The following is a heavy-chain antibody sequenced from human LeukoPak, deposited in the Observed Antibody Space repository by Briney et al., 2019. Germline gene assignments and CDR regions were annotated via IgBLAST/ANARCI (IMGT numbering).Heavy chain of an antibody. V-gene: IGHV4-31*03. CDR1: GGSISSGGYY. CDR2: IYYSGST. D-gene: IGHD3-3*01. CDR3: ATYYDFWSGCFDY. J-gene: IGHJ4*02. Sequence: SQTLSLACTVSGGSISSGGYYWSWIRQHPGKGLDWIGYIYYSGSTHYNPSLKSRVTISVETSKNQFSLKLSSVTAADTAVYYCATYYDFWSGCFDYWGQGTLVTVSS.